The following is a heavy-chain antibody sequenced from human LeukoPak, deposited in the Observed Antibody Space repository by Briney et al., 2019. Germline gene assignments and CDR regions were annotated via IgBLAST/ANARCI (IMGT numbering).Heavy chain of an antibody. CDR2: IYYSGST. Sequence: SQTLSLICTVSGGSISSGDYYWSWIRQPPGKGLEWIGYIYYSGSTYYNPSLKSRVTISVDTSKNQFSLKLSSVTAADTAVYYCARAPVDWQFYYGMDVWGQGTTVTVSS. J-gene: IGHJ6*02. V-gene: IGHV4-30-4*01. CDR3: ARAPVDWQFYYGMDV. CDR1: GGSISSGDYY. D-gene: IGHD5-12*01.